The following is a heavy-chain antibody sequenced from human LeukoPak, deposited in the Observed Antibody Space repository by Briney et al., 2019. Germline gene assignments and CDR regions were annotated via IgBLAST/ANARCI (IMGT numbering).Heavy chain of an antibody. CDR3: ARDQGIAAAGIGGNWFDP. J-gene: IGHJ5*02. Sequence: KVSCKASGYTFTGYYMHWVRQAPGQGLEWMGRIIPILGIANYAQKFQGRVTITADKSTSTAYMELSSLRSEDTAVYYCARDQGIAAAGIGGNWFDPWGQGTLVTVSS. D-gene: IGHD6-13*01. CDR2: IIPILGIA. V-gene: IGHV1-69*04. CDR1: GYTFTGYY.